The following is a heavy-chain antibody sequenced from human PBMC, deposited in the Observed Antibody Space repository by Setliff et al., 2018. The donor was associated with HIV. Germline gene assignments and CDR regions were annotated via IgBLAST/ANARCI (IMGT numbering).Heavy chain of an antibody. Sequence: PSETLSLTCAVYGGSFSDNYWSWIRQSPGKGLEWIGETHHSGRTHYSPSLMSRVSISGETSKTQFARKLSSVTAADTAVYYCPRVSSIYWYSNFRNYYYQMDVRGKGTTDTFSS. D-gene: IGHD2-8*02. CDR1: GGSFSDNY. CDR3: PRVSSIYWYSNFRNYYYQMDV. CDR2: THHSGRT. V-gene: IGHV4-34*01. J-gene: IGHJ6*03.